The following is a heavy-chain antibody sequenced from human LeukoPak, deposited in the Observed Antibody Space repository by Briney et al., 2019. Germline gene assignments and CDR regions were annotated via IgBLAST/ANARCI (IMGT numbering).Heavy chain of an antibody. CDR3: ARGLAAIAIWFDP. V-gene: IGHV3-7*04. D-gene: IGHD6-13*01. J-gene: IGHJ5*02. CDR1: GFTFSNYF. CDR2: IKYDGSEK. Sequence: GSPRLSCAASGFTFSNYFMSWVRQASGKGLEWVANIKYDGSEKYYLDSVKGRFTISRDNAKNSLYLQMDSLRAEDSAVYYCARGLAAIAIWFDPWGQGTL.